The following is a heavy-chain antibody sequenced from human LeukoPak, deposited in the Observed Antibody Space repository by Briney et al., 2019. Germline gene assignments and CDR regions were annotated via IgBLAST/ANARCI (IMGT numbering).Heavy chain of an antibody. CDR2: INPSGGST. J-gene: IGHJ3*02. V-gene: IGHV1-46*01. Sequence: ASVKVSCKASGYTCTSYYMHWVRQAPGQGLEWMGIINPSGGSTSYAQKFQGRVTMTRDTSTSTVYMELSSLRSEDTAVYYCARGDIAVAGTGSAFDIWGQGTMVTVSS. CDR1: GYTCTSYY. CDR3: ARGDIAVAGTGSAFDI. D-gene: IGHD6-19*01.